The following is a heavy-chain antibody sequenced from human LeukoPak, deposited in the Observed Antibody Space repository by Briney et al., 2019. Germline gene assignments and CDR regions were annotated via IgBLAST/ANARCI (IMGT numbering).Heavy chain of an antibody. J-gene: IGHJ4*02. V-gene: IGHV1-8*01. D-gene: IGHD3-10*01. CDR3: AAYGSGSYYSPG. Sequence: GASVKVSCKASGYTFTSYDINWVRQATGQGLEWMGWMNPNSGNTGYAQKFQGRVTMTRNTSISTAYMELSSLRSEDTAVYYCAAYGSGSYYSPGWGQGTLVTVSS. CDR1: GYTFTSYD. CDR2: MNPNSGNT.